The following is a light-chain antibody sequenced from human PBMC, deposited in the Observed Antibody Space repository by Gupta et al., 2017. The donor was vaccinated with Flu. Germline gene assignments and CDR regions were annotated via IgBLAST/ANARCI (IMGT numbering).Light chain of an antibody. J-gene: IGKJ2*01. Sequence: DIVMTQSPASLPPTPREPGSISCRSSQGRRYSNGYKYLDWYLQKPGQSPQLLIYLDSKRASWVPDRFSGSGSGTDFTLKISRGEAEDVGVYYCKQRLQTPNTFGQGTKLEIK. CDR3: KQRLQTPNT. CDR1: QGRRYSNGYKY. V-gene: IGKV2-28*01. CDR2: LDS.